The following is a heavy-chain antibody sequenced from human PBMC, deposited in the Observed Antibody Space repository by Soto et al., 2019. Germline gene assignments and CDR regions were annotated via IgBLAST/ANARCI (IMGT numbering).Heavy chain of an antibody. D-gene: IGHD3-10*01. CDR2: ISNIGFT. V-gene: IGHV4-61*01. CDR3: TTQGFGGLHGLVDV. Sequence: QVQLQESGPGLVKPSETLSLTCTVSGGSISSINNHFSNHYCSWIRLSPGKVLEWIGYISNIGFTRYNTYLKSRVSISVDTSKNQFSLKWTSVTAADTAVYYCTTQGFGGLHGLVDVWGQGTTVTGSS. J-gene: IGHJ6*02. CDR1: GGSISSINNHFSNHY.